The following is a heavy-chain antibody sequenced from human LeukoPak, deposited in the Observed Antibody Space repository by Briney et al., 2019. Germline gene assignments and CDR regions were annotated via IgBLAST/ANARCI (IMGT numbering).Heavy chain of an antibody. CDR1: GFTVSSNY. V-gene: IGHV3-66*01. Sequence: PGGSLRLSCAASGFTVSSNYMSWVRQAPGKGLEWVSVIYSGGSTYYADSVKGRFTISRDNSKNTLYLQMNSLRAEDTAVYYCARDNYYDSSGYRDYYYYYGMDVWGQGTSVTVSS. D-gene: IGHD3-22*01. CDR3: ARDNYYDSSGYRDYYYYYGMDV. CDR2: IYSGGST. J-gene: IGHJ6*02.